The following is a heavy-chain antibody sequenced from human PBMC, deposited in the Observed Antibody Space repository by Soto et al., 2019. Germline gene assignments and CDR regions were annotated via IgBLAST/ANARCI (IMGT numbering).Heavy chain of an antibody. CDR2: ISGSGRHT. Sequence: GGSLRLSFAASGFSFSSYAMTWVPQAPGRGLEGVSAISGSGRHTYYADSVKGRFTISRDNSKNTVYLQMNSLRGEDTAVYYWLRHLAGNREYWGQGTLVTVSS. D-gene: IGHD1-26*01. CDR1: GFSFSSYA. V-gene: IGHV3-23*01. CDR3: LRHLAGNREY. J-gene: IGHJ4*02.